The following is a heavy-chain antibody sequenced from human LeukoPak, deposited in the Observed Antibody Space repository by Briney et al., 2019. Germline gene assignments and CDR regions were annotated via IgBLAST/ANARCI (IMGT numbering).Heavy chain of an antibody. CDR1: VVPLSVVS. D-gene: IGHD4-11*01. J-gene: IGHJ4*02. CDR3: AKVSASYDYSKFSPDY. V-gene: IGHV3-30*02. Sequence: PVGTLRLSCAASVVPLSVVSTGSGRDAPRRRLGWVSCIHYVEARSYYTDSVKVRFTIPRDNSRNSLSRRMHRLRPEDPAVFYLAKVSASYDYSKFSPDYWGQGTLVTVPS. CDR2: IHYVEARS.